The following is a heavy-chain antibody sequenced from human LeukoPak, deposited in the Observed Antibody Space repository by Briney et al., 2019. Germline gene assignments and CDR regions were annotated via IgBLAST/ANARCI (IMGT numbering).Heavy chain of an antibody. CDR3: ARAEGVVVSAHIDV. CDR2: ISAYNGNT. Sequence: ASVKVSCKASGYTFTNYGIYWVRQAPGQGLEWMAWISAYNGNTNYAQKLQGRVTMTTDTSTSTAYMELRSLRSDDTAIYYCARAEGVVVSAHIDVWGKGTTVTVSS. D-gene: IGHD2-15*01. CDR1: GYTFTNYG. J-gene: IGHJ6*03. V-gene: IGHV1-18*01.